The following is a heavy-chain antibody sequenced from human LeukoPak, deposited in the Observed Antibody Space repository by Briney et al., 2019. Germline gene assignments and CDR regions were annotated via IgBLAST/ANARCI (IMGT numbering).Heavy chain of an antibody. Sequence: SETLSLTCTVSGFSLSSGYYWGWIRQPPGKGLEWIGSIYHGGSTHYNPSLKSRVTISVDTSKNQFSLKLSSVTAADTAVYYCARRLDTAMVFDYWGQGTLVTVSS. V-gene: IGHV4-38-2*02. CDR2: IYHGGST. J-gene: IGHJ4*02. D-gene: IGHD5-18*01. CDR3: ARRLDTAMVFDY. CDR1: GFSLSSGYY.